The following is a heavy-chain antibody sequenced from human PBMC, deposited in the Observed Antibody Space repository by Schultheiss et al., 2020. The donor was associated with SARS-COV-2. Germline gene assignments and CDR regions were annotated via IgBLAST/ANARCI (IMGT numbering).Heavy chain of an antibody. CDR3: ARPDLGTEYFQH. D-gene: IGHD1-1*01. V-gene: IGHV3-33*01. Sequence: GGSLRLSCAASGFTFSSYGMHWVRQAPGKGLEWVAVIWYDGSNKYYADSVKGRFTNSRDNSKNTLYLQMNSLRAEDTAVYYCARPDLGTEYFQHWGQGTLVTVSS. J-gene: IGHJ1*01. CDR1: GFTFSSYG. CDR2: IWYDGSNK.